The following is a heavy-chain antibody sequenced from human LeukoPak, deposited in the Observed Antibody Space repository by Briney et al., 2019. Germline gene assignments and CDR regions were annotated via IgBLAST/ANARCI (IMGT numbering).Heavy chain of an antibody. D-gene: IGHD3-22*01. V-gene: IGHV4-34*01. CDR2: VNHSGST. J-gene: IGHJ4*02. Sequence: SETLSLTCAVYGGSFSGYYWSWIRQPPGKGLEWIGEVNHSGSTNYNPSLKSRVTISIDTSKSQFSLKLSSVTAADTAVYYCAGYDSSGLDFDYWGQGTLVTVSS. CDR1: GGSFSGYY. CDR3: AGYDSSGLDFDY.